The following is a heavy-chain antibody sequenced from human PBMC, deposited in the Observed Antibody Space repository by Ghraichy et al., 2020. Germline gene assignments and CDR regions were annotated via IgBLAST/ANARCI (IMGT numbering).Heavy chain of an antibody. CDR3: ARPSGGARYWYFDL. V-gene: IGHV4-59*08. CDR2: IYYSGST. Sequence: SETLSLTCTVSGGSISSYYWSWIRQPPGKGLEWIGYIYYSGSTNYNPSLKSRVTISVDTSKNQFSLKLSSVTAADTAVYYCARPSGGARYWYFDLWGRGTLVTVSS. CDR1: GGSISSYY. D-gene: IGHD3-10*01. J-gene: IGHJ2*01.